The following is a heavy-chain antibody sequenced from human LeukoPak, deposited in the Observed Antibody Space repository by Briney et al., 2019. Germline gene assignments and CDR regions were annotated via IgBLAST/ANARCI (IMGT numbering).Heavy chain of an antibody. Sequence: GGSLXLXXXXXGFTFSDYDMHWVRQATGKGLEWVSAIGTAGDTYYTGSVKGRFTISRENAKNSLYLQMNSLRAGDTAVYYCARVAKERVGGVYYFDYWGQGTLVTVSS. CDR1: GFTFSDYD. CDR3: ARVAKERVGGVYYFDY. V-gene: IGHV3-13*01. CDR2: IGTAGDT. D-gene: IGHD1-1*01. J-gene: IGHJ4*02.